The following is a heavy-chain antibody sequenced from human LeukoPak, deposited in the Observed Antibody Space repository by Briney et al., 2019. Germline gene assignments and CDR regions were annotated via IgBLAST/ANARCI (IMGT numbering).Heavy chain of an antibody. D-gene: IGHD3-10*01. CDR3: ARGPYASGSYFSGGYYYYMDV. CDR1: GFTVSNNY. V-gene: IGHV3-66*01. Sequence: GGSLRLSCAASGFTVSNNYISWVRQAPGKGLEWVSVIYSGGSRYYTDSVKGRFTISRDNSKNTLYLQMNSLRAEDTAVYYCARGPYASGSYFSGGYYYYMDVWGKGTTVTISS. J-gene: IGHJ6*03. CDR2: IYSGGSR.